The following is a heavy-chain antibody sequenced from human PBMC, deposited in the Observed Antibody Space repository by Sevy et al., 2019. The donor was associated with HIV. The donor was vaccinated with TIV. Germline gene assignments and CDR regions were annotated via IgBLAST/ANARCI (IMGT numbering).Heavy chain of an antibody. Sequence: GSLRLSCVVSGFSVSSNYMSWVRQAPGKGLEWVSNIYSDGRTYYADSVRGRFTISRDISKNTVYLEMKSLRAEDTAVYYCTREDIVLGEDNYYGMDVWGHGTTVTVSS. CDR1: GFSVSSNY. CDR2: IYSDGRT. V-gene: IGHV3-53*01. J-gene: IGHJ6*02. CDR3: TREDIVLGEDNYYGMDV. D-gene: IGHD2-15*01.